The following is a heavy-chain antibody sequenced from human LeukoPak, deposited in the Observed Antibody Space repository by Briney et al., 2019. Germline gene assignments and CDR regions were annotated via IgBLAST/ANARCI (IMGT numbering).Heavy chain of an antibody. CDR1: GFTISSYA. Sequence: PGGSLRLSCAASGFTISSYALSWVRQAPGKGLERFSAISGGSGSSTYYADAVKGRFTISGDNSKTTLYLEMNSLRADDTAVYYCAKGSSSGWPYFFDNWGQGTLVTVSS. J-gene: IGHJ4*02. CDR3: AKGSSSGWPYFFDN. V-gene: IGHV3-23*01. D-gene: IGHD6-19*01. CDR2: ISGGSGSST.